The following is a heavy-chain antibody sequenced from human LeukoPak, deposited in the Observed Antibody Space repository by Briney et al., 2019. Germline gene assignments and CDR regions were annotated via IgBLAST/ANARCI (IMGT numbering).Heavy chain of an antibody. V-gene: IGHV1-69*01. CDR2: IIPMFNTP. Sequence: SVKVSCKASGGTFSSYAISWVRQAPGQGLEWMGGIIPMFNTPNYAQKFHGRVTITADESTSTAYMELRRLRSEDTAVYFCAKGRAMDYNYDMDVWGQGTTVTVSS. CDR1: GGTFSSYA. CDR3: AKGRAMDYNYDMDV. J-gene: IGHJ6*02.